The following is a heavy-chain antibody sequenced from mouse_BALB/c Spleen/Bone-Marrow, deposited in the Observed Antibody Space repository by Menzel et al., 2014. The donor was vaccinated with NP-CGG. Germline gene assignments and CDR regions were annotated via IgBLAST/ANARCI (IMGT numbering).Heavy chain of an antibody. Sequence: VQLKQSGAELVKPGASVKLSCTASGFNTKDTYMHWVKQRPEQGLEWIGRIDPANGNTKYDPKFQGKATITADTSSNTAYLQLSSLTSEDTAVYYCAPYYYGSSSFAYWGQGTLVTVSA. J-gene: IGHJ3*01. V-gene: IGHV14-3*02. CDR2: IDPANGNT. CDR3: APYYYGSSSFAY. CDR1: GFNTKDTY. D-gene: IGHD1-1*01.